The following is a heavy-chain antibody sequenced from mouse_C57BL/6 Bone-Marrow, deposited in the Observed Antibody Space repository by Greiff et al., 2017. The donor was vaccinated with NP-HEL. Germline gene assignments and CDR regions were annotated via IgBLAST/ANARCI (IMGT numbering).Heavy chain of an antibody. V-gene: IGHV1-55*01. D-gene: IGHD2-3*01. CDR1: GYTFTSYW. CDR3: ARSLYDGYPWFAY. J-gene: IGHJ3*01. Sequence: QVHVKQSGAELVKPGASVKMSCKASGYTFTSYWITWVKQRPGQGLEWIGDIYPGSGSTNYNEKFKSKATLTVDTSSSTAYMQLSSLTSEDSAVYYCARSLYDGYPWFAYWGQGTLVTVSA. CDR2: IYPGSGST.